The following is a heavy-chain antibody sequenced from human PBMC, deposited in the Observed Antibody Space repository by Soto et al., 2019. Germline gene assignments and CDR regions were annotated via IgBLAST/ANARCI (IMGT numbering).Heavy chain of an antibody. V-gene: IGHV1-18*01. CDR1: GYSFTSYG. CDR3: ARDLTIVPATHPRLENYGMDV. D-gene: IGHD2-2*01. J-gene: IGHJ6*02. Sequence: ASVKVSCKASGYSFTSYGISWVRRAPGQGLEWMGWISPYNGHTQFVQRFQGRVSMTTDTSTKTAYMELRNLRSDDTAHYYCARDLTIVPATHPRLENYGMDVWGQGTTVTAP. CDR2: ISPYNGHT.